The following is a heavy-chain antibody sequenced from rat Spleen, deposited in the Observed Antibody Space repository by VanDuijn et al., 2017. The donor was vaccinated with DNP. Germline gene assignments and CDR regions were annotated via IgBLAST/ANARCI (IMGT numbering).Heavy chain of an antibody. CDR1: GFTFNNYW. CDR3: ARQELRRLYWFAC. Sequence: EVQLVESGGGLVQPGRSLKLSCITSGFTFNNYWMNWIRQTPTKGLEWVATISFDDGISYYRDSVKGRFTISRDNAKTTLYLQMDSLRSEDTATYYCARQELRRLYWFACWGQGTLVTVSS. CDR2: ISFDDGIS. V-gene: IGHV5-29*01. D-gene: IGHD1-11*01. J-gene: IGHJ3*01.